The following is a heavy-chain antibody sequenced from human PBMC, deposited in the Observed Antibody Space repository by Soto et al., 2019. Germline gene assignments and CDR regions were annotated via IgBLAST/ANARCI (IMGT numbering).Heavy chain of an antibody. CDR1: GGSISSGGYY. CDR2: IYYSGST. CDR3: ARDRYDYIWGSYRPPDPDAFDI. J-gene: IGHJ3*02. D-gene: IGHD3-16*02. Sequence: PSETLSLTCTVSGGSISSGGYYWSWIRQHPGKGLEWIGYIYYSGSTYYNPSLKSRVTISVDTSKNQFSLKLSSVTAADTAVYYCARDRYDYIWGSYRPPDPDAFDIWGQGTMVTV. V-gene: IGHV4-31*03.